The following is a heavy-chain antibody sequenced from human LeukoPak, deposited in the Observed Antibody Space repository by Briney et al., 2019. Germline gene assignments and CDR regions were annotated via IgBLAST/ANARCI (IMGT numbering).Heavy chain of an antibody. CDR1: GFTFNFYA. CDR2: ISGSSVNI. J-gene: IGHJ5*02. CDR3: ARSPHHCSSTSCYVPANNPDRGEIQNNWFDP. V-gene: IGHV3-23*01. Sequence: GGSLRLSCAASGFTFNFYAMAWVRQAPGKGLEWVSAISGSSVNIYYLDSVEGRFTISRDNSRNTLYLQMNSLRAEDTAVYYCARSPHHCSSTSCYVPANNPDRGEIQNNWFDPWGQGTLVTVSS. D-gene: IGHD2-2*01.